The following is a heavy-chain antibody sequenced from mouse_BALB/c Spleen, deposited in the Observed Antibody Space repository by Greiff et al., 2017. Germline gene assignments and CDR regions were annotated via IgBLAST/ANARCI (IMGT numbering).Heavy chain of an antibody. V-gene: IGHV1-39*01. CDR2: INPYYGST. J-gene: IGHJ4*01. Sequence: EVQLQQTGPELVKPGASVKISCKASGYSFTDYIMLWVKQSHGKSLEWIGNINPYYGSTSYNLKFKGKATLTVDKSSSTAYMQLNSLTSEDSAVYYCARWDGNHAMDYWGQGTSVTVSS. CDR3: ARWDGNHAMDY. CDR1: GYSFTDYI. D-gene: IGHD2-1*01.